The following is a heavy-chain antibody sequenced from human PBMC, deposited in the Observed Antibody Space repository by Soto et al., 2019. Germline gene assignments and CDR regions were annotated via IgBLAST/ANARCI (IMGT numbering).Heavy chain of an antibody. V-gene: IGHV4-31*03. CDR2: IYESGYT. D-gene: IGHD5-18*01. Sequence: PSETLSLTCTVSGASVSSGAYYWGWVRQRPGRGLEWIGYIYESGYTYYSTSLKSRLTISLDRSNNQFSLGLTSVTAADTAVYYCVRALRHTAVVYPWFDPWGQGTLVTVSS. CDR1: GASVSSGAYY. J-gene: IGHJ5*02. CDR3: VRALRHTAVVYPWFDP.